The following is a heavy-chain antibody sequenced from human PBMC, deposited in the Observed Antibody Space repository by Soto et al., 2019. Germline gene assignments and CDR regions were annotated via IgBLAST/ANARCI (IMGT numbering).Heavy chain of an antibody. D-gene: IGHD4-17*01. J-gene: IGHJ3*02. CDR1: GGPFTNHA. CDR2: VIPTLATA. CDR3: ASDYGEIDAFNI. V-gene: IGHV1-69*11. Sequence: AVGVSCKTSGGPFTNHAINWVRPAPGQGLEWVGLVIPTLATADYAQKFQGRVTMTADEVTNTAYMELSSLRSDDTGVYYCASDYGEIDAFNIWGQGTLVSVSS.